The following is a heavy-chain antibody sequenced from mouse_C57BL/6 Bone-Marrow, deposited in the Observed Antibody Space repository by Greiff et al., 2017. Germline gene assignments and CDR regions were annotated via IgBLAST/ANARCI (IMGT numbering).Heavy chain of an antibody. D-gene: IGHD1-1*01. CDR2: IFPGSGST. V-gene: IGHV1-9*01. Sequence: QVQLQQSGAELMKPGASVKLSCKATGYTFTGYWIDWVKQRPGHGLEWIGEIFPGSGSTNYNEKFKGKATFTADTSSNPAYMQLSSLTTEDSAIYYFAIRPFIYYYGSSWFAYWGQGTLVTVSA. J-gene: IGHJ3*01. CDR3: AIRPFIYYYGSSWFAY. CDR1: GYTFTGYW.